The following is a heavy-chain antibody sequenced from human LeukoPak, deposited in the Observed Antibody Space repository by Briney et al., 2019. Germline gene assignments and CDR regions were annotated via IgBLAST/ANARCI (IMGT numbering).Heavy chain of an antibody. CDR3: ARDLSSSWFENWFDP. Sequence: ASVKVSCKASGYTFTSYYMHWVRQAPGQGLEWMGIINPSGGSTSYAQKFQGRVTMTRDTSTSTVYMELSSLRSEDTAVYYCARDLSSSWFENWFDPWGQGTLVTVSS. CDR2: INPSGGST. D-gene: IGHD6-13*01. J-gene: IGHJ5*02. CDR1: GYTFTSYY. V-gene: IGHV1-46*01.